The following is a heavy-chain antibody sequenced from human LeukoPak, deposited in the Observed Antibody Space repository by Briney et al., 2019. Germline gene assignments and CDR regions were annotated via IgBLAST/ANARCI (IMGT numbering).Heavy chain of an antibody. Sequence: GGSLRLSCAASGFTFSSYAMSWVRQAPGQGPERVSGISGHSDSTYHADSVKGRFTISRDNSKNTPYLQMNSLRAEDTAVYYCAGYVWGTYRYTNYWGQGTLVTVSS. J-gene: IGHJ4*02. V-gene: IGHV3-23*01. D-gene: IGHD3-16*02. CDR3: AGYVWGTYRYTNY. CDR1: GFTFSSYA. CDR2: ISGHSDST.